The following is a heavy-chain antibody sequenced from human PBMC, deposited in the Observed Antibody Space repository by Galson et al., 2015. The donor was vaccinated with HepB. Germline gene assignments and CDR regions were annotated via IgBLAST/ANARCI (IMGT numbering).Heavy chain of an antibody. D-gene: IGHD6-13*01. CDR2: ISWNSGSI. V-gene: IGHV3-9*01. CDR1: GFTFDDYA. J-gene: IGHJ6*02. Sequence: SLRLSCAASGFTFDDYAMHWVRQAPGKGLEWVSGISWNSGSIGYADSVKGRFTISRDNAKNSLYLQMNSLRAEDTALYCCAKDPYSSSWRGGMDVWGQGTTVTVSS. CDR3: AKDPYSSSWRGGMDV.